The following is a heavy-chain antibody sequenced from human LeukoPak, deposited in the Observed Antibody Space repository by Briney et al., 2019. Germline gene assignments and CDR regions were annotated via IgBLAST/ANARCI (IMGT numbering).Heavy chain of an antibody. Sequence: PSETLSLTCCVSGASVSDYYCNWIRQPPGKGLEWIGYVYNSGITNYNTSLRSRVTISLDTSKNQFSLKLNSVTAADTAVYYCARVRLSSGYSNWGQGTLVTVSS. J-gene: IGHJ4*02. CDR2: VYNSGIT. CDR1: GASVSDYY. D-gene: IGHD3-22*01. CDR3: ARVRLSSGYSN. V-gene: IGHV4-59*02.